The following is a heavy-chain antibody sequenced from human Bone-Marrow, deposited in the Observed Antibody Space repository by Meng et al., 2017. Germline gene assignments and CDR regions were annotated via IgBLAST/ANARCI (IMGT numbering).Heavy chain of an antibody. CDR1: GYTFTSYG. V-gene: IGHV1-18*01. D-gene: IGHD5-18*01. CDR2: ISAYNGNT. J-gene: IGHJ4*02. Sequence: ASVKVSCKASGYTFTSYGISWVRQAPGQGLEWMGWISAYNGNTNYAQKLQGRVAMTTDTSTSTAYMELRSLRSEDTAVYYCARGYSNGEAPEDWGQGTLVTVSS. CDR3: ARGYSNGEAPED.